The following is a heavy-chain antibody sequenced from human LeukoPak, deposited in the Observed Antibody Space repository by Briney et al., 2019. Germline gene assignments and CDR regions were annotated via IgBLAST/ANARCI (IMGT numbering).Heavy chain of an antibody. D-gene: IGHD6-6*01. CDR3: ARGGPFPSSSSSREYYLDY. Sequence: SVKVSCKASGGTFSSYTISWVRQAPGQGHEWIGGIIPIFGTANYAQKFQGRVTITTVESTSTAYMELSSLRSEDTAVYYCARGGPFPSSSSSREYYLDYWGQGTLVTVSS. CDR2: IIPIFGTA. J-gene: IGHJ4*02. V-gene: IGHV1-69*05. CDR1: GGTFSSYT.